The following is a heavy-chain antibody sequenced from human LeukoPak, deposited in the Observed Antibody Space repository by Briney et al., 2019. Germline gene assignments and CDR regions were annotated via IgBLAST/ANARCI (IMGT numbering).Heavy chain of an antibody. CDR1: GFTFGDDA. V-gene: IGHV3-48*02. J-gene: IGHJ4*02. CDR3: VRDQFFSFDY. D-gene: IGHD3-3*01. Sequence: GGSLRLSCTASGFTFGDDAMNWVRQAPGKGLEWVSYISGTSSLIYYADSVKGRFTISRDNAKNSLYLQMNSLRDEDTAVYYCVRDQFFSFDYWGQGTLVTVSS. CDR2: ISGTSSLI.